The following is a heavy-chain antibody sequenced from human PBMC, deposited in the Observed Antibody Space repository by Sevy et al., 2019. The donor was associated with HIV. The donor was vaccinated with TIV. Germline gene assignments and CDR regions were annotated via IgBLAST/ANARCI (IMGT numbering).Heavy chain of an antibody. CDR2: IIPIFHTA. Sequence: ASVKVSCKASGGTFGTYTISWLRQAPGQGLEWMGGIIPIFHTANYAQKFQGRLTITADESPSTAYMELTSLRSEDSAVYYCARDRDVTFGGGGAFDFWGQGTMVTVSS. CDR1: GGTFGTYT. CDR3: ARDRDVTFGGGGAFDF. D-gene: IGHD3-16*01. V-gene: IGHV1-69*13. J-gene: IGHJ3*01.